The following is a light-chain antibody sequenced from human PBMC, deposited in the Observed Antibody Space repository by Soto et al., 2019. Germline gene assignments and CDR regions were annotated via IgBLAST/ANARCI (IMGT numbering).Light chain of an antibody. CDR3: SSYTGGNPSYV. V-gene: IGLV2-8*01. CDR2: EVT. J-gene: IGLJ1*01. CDR1: ISDLGGYDY. Sequence: QCARTQPPYPSGPPGQSVPISCTGTISDLGGYDYVSWYQQHPGKAPKLMIYEVTIRPSGVSDRFSGSKSGNTASLTVSGLQAEDEADYYCSSYTGGNPSYVFGTGTKVTVL.